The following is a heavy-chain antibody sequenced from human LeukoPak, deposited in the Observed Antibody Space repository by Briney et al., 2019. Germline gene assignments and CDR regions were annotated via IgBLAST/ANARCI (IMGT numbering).Heavy chain of an antibody. CDR2: IWFDGSYK. J-gene: IGHJ4*02. CDR1: GFTFSSLG. CDR3: ARGTDSYYFDY. V-gene: IGHV3-33*01. D-gene: IGHD1-1*01. Sequence: GGSLRLSCAASGFTFSSLGMHWVRQAPGEGLEWVAFIWFDGSYKYYADSVKGRFTISRDNSQNTLHLQMNSLRAGDTAVYYCARGTDSYYFDYWGQGTLVTVSS.